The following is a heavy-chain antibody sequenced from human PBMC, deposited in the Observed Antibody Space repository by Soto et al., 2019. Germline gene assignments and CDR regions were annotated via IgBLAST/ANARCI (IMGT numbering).Heavy chain of an antibody. D-gene: IGHD6-25*01. J-gene: IGHJ3*02. Sequence: EVQLLESGGGLVQPGGSLRLSCAASGFTFSSYAMSWVRQAPGKGLEWVSAISGSGCSTYYADSVKGRFTISRDNSKNTLYLQMNSLRAEDTAVYYCAKVRRLRDAFDIWGQGTMVTVSS. CDR2: ISGSGCST. CDR3: AKVRRLRDAFDI. V-gene: IGHV3-23*01. CDR1: GFTFSSYA.